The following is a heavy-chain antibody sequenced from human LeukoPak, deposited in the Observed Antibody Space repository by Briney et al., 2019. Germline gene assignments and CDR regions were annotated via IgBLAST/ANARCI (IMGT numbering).Heavy chain of an antibody. CDR1: GFTFSTYW. D-gene: IGHD4-17*01. V-gene: IGHV3-21*04. J-gene: IGHJ4*02. CDR2: ISSSSSYI. CDR3: ASGLTVTTPPFDY. Sequence: PGGSLRLSCAASGFTFSTYWMHWVRQAPGKGLVWVSRISSSSSYIYYADSVKGRFTISRDNAKNSLYLQMNSLRGEDTALYYCASGLTVTTPPFDYWGQGTLVTVSS.